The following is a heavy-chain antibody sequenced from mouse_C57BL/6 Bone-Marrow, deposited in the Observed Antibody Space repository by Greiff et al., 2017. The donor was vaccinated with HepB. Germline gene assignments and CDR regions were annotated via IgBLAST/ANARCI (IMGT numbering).Heavy chain of an antibody. CDR3: ARPPITTVVATPYWYFDV. J-gene: IGHJ1*03. D-gene: IGHD1-1*01. V-gene: IGHV1-81*01. CDR2: VYPRSGNT. CDR1: GYTFTSYG. Sequence: VKLQQSGAELARPGASVKLSCKASGYTFTSYGLSWVKQRTGQGLEWIGEVYPRSGNTYYNEKFKGKATLTADKYSITAYMELLSLTSEASAFYFCARPPITTVVATPYWYFDVWGTGTTVTVSS.